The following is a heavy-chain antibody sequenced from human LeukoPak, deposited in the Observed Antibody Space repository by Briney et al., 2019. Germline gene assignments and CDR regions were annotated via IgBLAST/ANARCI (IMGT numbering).Heavy chain of an antibody. V-gene: IGHV3-48*03. CDR1: GFIFSNYE. J-gene: IGHJ4*02. CDR3: ARDYYDLFGY. CDR2: ISSRGGII. D-gene: IGHD3-22*01. Sequence: GGSLRLSCAASGFIFSNYEMNWVRQAPGKGLEWLSYISSRGGIIYYADSVKGRFTISRDNAKNSLYLQMNSLRAEDTAVYYCARDYYDLFGYWGQGTLVTVSS.